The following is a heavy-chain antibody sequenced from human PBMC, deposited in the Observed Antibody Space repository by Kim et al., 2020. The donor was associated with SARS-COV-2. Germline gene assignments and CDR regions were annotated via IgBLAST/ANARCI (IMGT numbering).Heavy chain of an antibody. CDR2: IRTSGSTI. J-gene: IGHJ4*02. D-gene: IGHD3-10*01. CDR1: GFSFSTYE. CDR3: ARSSYGSGSYGPDY. V-gene: IGHV3-48*03. Sequence: GGSLRLSCAASGFSFSTYEMNWVRQAPGKGLEWVSYIRTSGSTIYYTDSVKGRFTISRDNAKNSLYLQMNSLRADDTAVYYCARSSYGSGSYGPDYWGQGALVTVPS.